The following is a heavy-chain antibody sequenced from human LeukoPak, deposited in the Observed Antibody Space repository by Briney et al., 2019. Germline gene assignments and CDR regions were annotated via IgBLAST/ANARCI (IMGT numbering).Heavy chain of an antibody. Sequence: PSETLSLTCAVYGGSFSGYYWSWIRQPPGKGLEWIGEINHSGSTNYNPSLKSRVTISVDTSKNQFSLKLSSVTAADTAVYYRARRRTSYYYYGMDVWGQGTTVTVSS. J-gene: IGHJ6*02. CDR3: ARRRTSYYYYGMDV. V-gene: IGHV4-34*01. CDR1: GGSFSGYY. CDR2: INHSGST.